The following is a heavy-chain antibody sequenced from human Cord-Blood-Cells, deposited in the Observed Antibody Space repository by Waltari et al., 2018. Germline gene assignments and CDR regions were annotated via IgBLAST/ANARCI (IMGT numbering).Heavy chain of an antibody. Sequence: QVQLQESGPGLVKPSETLSLTCAVSGYSIRSGYYWGRIRQPPGKGLEWIGSIYHSGSTYYNPSLKSRVTISVDTSKNQFSLKLSSVTAADTAVYYCARITWGNYWYFDLWGRGTLVTVSS. V-gene: IGHV4-38-2*01. D-gene: IGHD7-27*01. CDR2: IYHSGST. CDR1: GYSIRSGYY. J-gene: IGHJ2*01. CDR3: ARITWGNYWYFDL.